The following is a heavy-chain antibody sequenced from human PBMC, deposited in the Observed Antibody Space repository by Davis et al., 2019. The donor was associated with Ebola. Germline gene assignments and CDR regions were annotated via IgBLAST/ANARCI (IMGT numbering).Heavy chain of an antibody. CDR2: INPNFGGK. CDR3: ATLELSVVY. Sequence: ASVKVSCKASGYTFTNYYMHWVRQAPGQGVEWMGRINPNFGGKIYAQKFQDRVTMTTDTSTTTAYMELTSLRSDDTAVYYCATLELSVVYWGQGTMVTVSS. J-gene: IGHJ4*02. V-gene: IGHV1-2*06. CDR1: GYTFTNYY. D-gene: IGHD1-7*01.